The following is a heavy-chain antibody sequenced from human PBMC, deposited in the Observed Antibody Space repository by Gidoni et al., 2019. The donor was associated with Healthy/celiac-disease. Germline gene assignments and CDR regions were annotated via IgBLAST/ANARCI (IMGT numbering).Heavy chain of an antibody. CDR3: ASVNSGYDWQQLVPDYYYYYGMDV. CDR2: IIPIFGTA. CDR1: GGTFSSYA. Sequence: QVQLVQSGAEVTKPGSSVKVSCKASGGTFSSYAISWVRQAPGQGLEWMGGIIPIFGTANYAQKFQGRVTITADESTSTAYMELSSLRSEDTAVYYCASVNSGYDWQQLVPDYYYYYGMDVWGQGTTVTVSS. J-gene: IGHJ6*02. V-gene: IGHV1-69*01. D-gene: IGHD5-12*01.